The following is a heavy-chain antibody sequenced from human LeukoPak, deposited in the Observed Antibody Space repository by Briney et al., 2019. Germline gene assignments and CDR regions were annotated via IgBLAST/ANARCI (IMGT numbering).Heavy chain of an antibody. CDR3: ARANYGSGSNYDYGLDV. D-gene: IGHD3-10*01. Sequence: GGSLRLSCGASGFTFSIYGMHWVRQAPGKGPEWVAVIWFDGSNKYYADSVKGRVTISRDNSKNTLYLQINSLRAEDTAVYYCARANYGSGSNYDYGLDVWGQGTTVAVS. J-gene: IGHJ6*02. V-gene: IGHV3-33*01. CDR1: GFTFSIYG. CDR2: IWFDGSNK.